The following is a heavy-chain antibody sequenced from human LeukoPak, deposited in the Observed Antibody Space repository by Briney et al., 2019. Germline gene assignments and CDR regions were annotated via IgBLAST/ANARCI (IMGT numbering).Heavy chain of an antibody. Sequence: GGSLRLSCAASGFTFSSYSMHWVRQAPGKGLEWVAVISYDGSNKYYADSVKGRFTISRDNSKNTLYLQMNSLRAEDTAVYYCAKDKYERLPRGYFDYWGQGTLVTVSS. D-gene: IGHD6-25*01. CDR1: GFTFSSYS. J-gene: IGHJ4*02. CDR3: AKDKYERLPRGYFDY. V-gene: IGHV3-30*18. CDR2: ISYDGSNK.